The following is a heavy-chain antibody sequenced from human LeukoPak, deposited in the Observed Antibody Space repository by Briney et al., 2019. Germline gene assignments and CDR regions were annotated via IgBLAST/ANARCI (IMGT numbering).Heavy chain of an antibody. J-gene: IGHJ4*02. CDR2: IMPTLGIT. V-gene: IGHV1-69*04. D-gene: IGHD5-18*01. CDR1: GDSFNRFA. Sequence: ASVKVSRKPSGDSFNRFAVNWVRQAPGQGLEWMGRIMPTLGITNYAKEFQARVTITADISPSAAYMELKNLTSLDTAVYYCARGHTDSIHCWGQGTQVTVSS. CDR3: ARGHTDSIHC.